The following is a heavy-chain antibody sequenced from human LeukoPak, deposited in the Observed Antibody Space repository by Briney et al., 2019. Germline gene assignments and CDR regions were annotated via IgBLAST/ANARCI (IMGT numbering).Heavy chain of an antibody. CDR2: ISGSGGTT. V-gene: IGHV3-23*01. CDR3: ARGGYGDYGMDV. J-gene: IGHJ6*02. D-gene: IGHD3-10*01. CDR1: GFTFSNYA. Sequence: GGSLRLSCAASGFTFSNYAMSWVRQAPGKGLEWVSAISGSGGTTFYADSVKGRFTISRDNSKNTLSLQMNSLRAEDTAVYYCARGGYGDYGMDVWGQGTTVTVSS.